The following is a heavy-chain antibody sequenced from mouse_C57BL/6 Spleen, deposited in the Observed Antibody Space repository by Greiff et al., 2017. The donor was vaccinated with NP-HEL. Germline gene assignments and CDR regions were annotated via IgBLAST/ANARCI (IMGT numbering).Heavy chain of an antibody. CDR1: GFTFSDYG. Sequence: EVKVVESGGGLVKPGGSLKLSCAASGFTFSDYGMHWVRQAPGKGLEWVAYISSGSSTIYYADTVKGRFTISRDNAKNTLFLQMTSLRSEDTAMYYCARGWLLRYYAMDYWGQGTSVTVSS. D-gene: IGHD2-3*01. V-gene: IGHV5-17*01. CDR3: ARGWLLRYYAMDY. CDR2: ISSGSSTI. J-gene: IGHJ4*01.